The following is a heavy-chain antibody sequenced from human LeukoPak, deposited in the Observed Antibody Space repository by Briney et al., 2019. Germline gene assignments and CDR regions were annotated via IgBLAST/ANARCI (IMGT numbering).Heavy chain of an antibody. CDR2: ISSSGSTI. CDR3: AELGINMIAGV. CDR1: GFTFSSYE. J-gene: IGHJ6*04. D-gene: IGHD3-22*01. V-gene: IGHV3-48*03. Sequence: GGSLRLSCAASGFTFSSYEMNWVRQAPGKGLEWVSYISSSGSTIYYADSVKGRFTISRDNAKNSLYLQMNSLRAEDTAVYYCAELGINMIAGVWGKGTTVTISS.